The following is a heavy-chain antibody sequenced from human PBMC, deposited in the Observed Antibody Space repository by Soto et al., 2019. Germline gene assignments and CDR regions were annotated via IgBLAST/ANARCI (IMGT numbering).Heavy chain of an antibody. CDR2: ISYDGSNK. V-gene: IGHV3-30*18. Sequence: PGGSLSLSCAASGFTFSSYGMHWVRQAPGKGLEWVAVISYDGSNKYYADSVKGRFTISRDNSKNTLYLQMNSLRAEDTAVYYCAKDRRVAATFDAFDIWGQGTMVTVSS. D-gene: IGHD2-15*01. J-gene: IGHJ3*02. CDR3: AKDRRVAATFDAFDI. CDR1: GFTFSSYG.